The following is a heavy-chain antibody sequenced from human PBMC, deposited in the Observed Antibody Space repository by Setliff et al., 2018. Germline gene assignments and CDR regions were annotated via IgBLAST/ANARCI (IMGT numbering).Heavy chain of an antibody. J-gene: IGHJ4*02. Sequence: ESLSLTCAVYGDSFSDYYWSWVRQAPRKGLEWVSGGSTGKTDYADSVKGRFTMSRDSSTNTLYLQMNSLRGEDTAVYYCAKDLSSNTAASYFFDLWGQGTQVTVSS. CDR1: GDSFSDYY. V-gene: IGHV3-23*01. D-gene: IGHD5-18*01. CDR3: AKDLSSNTAASYFFDL. CDR2: GSTGKT.